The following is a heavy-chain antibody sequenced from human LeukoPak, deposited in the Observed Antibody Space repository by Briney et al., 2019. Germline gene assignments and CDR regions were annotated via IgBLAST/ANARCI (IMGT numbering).Heavy chain of an antibody. CDR3: ARDRVYGSGIRT. D-gene: IGHD3-10*01. CDR2: IYTSGRS. CDR1: GFNISDDY. Sequence: GGSLRLSCVASGFNISDDYMTWVRQAPGKGLEWVSVIYTSGRSDYVDSVKGRFNISRDNTKNTVYLQMNSLTVEDTAVYYCARDRVYGSGIRTWGQGTLVTVSS. V-gene: IGHV3-66*01. J-gene: IGHJ4*02.